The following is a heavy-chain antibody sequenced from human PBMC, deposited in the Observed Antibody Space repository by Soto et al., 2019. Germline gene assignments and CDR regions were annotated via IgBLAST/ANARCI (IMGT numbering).Heavy chain of an antibody. CDR1: GFTFKSFW. D-gene: IGHD3-10*01. CDR2: INADGTNT. J-gene: IGHJ6*02. V-gene: IGHV3-74*01. Sequence: GGSLRLSCAASGFTFKSFWMHWVRQAPGKGLVWVSVINADGTNTAYADSVKGRFTIPRDSAKNTLYLQMNSLRADDTAVYYCARDRGHTVDVWGQGTTVTVSS. CDR3: ARDRGHTVDV.